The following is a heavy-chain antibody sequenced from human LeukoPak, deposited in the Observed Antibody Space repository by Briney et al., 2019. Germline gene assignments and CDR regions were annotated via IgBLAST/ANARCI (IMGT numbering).Heavy chain of an antibody. J-gene: IGHJ4*02. V-gene: IGHV4-59*08. CDR1: GGSISSYS. CDR2: ISYSGST. Sequence: SETLSLTCTVFGGSISSYSWSWIRQPPGKGLEWIGYISYSGSTNYNPSPMSRVTISIHTSKNQFSLKLSSVAAADTAVYYCARLWFGVQTFDYWGQGSLVTVSS. CDR3: ARLWFGVQTFDY. D-gene: IGHD3-10*01.